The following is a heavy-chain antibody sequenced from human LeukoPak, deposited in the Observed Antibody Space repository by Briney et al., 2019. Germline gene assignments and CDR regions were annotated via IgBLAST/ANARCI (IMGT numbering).Heavy chain of an antibody. CDR1: GFTFSSYG. J-gene: IGHJ4*02. CDR2: IRYDGSNK. CDR3: AKDRVYDYVWGSYPIDFDY. V-gene: IGHV3-30*02. D-gene: IGHD3-16*02. Sequence: GGSLRLSCAASGFTFSSYGMHWVRQAPGKGLEWVAFIRYDGSNKYYADSVKGRFTVSRDNSKNTLYLQMNSLRAEDTAVYYCAKDRVYDYVWGSYPIDFDYWGQGTLVTVSS.